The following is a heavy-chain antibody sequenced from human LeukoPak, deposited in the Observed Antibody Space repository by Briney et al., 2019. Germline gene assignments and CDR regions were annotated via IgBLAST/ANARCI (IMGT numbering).Heavy chain of an antibody. CDR1: GGTIYSYY. V-gene: IGHV4-4*07. J-gene: IGHJ6*03. CDR2: MYPGVST. CDR3: ARMKFYDSTGYSPGHYMDV. D-gene: IGHD3-22*01. Sequence: SESLSLTCTASGGTIYSYYWNWIRQSAEKGLEWIGRMYPGVSTDYNPSLKSRVTMSVDTSKNQFALKLSAVTAADTAVYYCARMKFYDSTGYSPGHYMDVWGKGTTVIVSS.